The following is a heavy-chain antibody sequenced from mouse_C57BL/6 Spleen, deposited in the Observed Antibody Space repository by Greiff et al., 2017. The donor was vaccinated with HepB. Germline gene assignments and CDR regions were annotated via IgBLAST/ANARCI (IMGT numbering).Heavy chain of an antibody. J-gene: IGHJ4*01. D-gene: IGHD1-1*01. Sequence: QVQLQQPGTELVKPGASVKLSCKASGYTFTSYWMHWVKQRPGQGLEWIGNINPSNGGTNYNEKFKSKATLTVDKSSSTAYMQLSSLTSEDSAVYYCARGIYYYGSSFLYAMDYWGQGTSVTVSS. CDR3: ARGIYYYGSSFLYAMDY. CDR2: INPSNGGT. V-gene: IGHV1-53*01. CDR1: GYTFTSYW.